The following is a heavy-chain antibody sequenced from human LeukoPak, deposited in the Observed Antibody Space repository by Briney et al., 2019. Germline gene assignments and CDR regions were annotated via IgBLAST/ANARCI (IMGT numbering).Heavy chain of an antibody. CDR1: GGTFSSYA. CDR3: AGGRYSSSWYQY. D-gene: IGHD6-13*01. CDR2: IIPIFGTA. J-gene: IGHJ4*02. V-gene: IGHV1-69*13. Sequence: SVKVSCKASGGTFSSYAISWVRQAPGQGLEWMGGIIPIFGTANYAQKFQGRVTITADESKSTAYMELSSLRSEDTAVYYCAGGRYSSSWYQYWGQGTLVTVSS.